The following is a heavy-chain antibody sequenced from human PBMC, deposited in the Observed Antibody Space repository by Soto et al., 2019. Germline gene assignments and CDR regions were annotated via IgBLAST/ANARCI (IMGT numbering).Heavy chain of an antibody. D-gene: IGHD5-18*01. V-gene: IGHV1-18*01. J-gene: IGHJ6*02. CDR3: AREGYSYGYIYYGMDV. Sequence: ASVKVSCKASGYTFTSYGISWVRQAPGQGLEWMGWISAYNGNTNYAQKLQGRVTMTTDKSTSTAYMELSSLRSEDTAVYYCAREGYSYGYIYYGMDVWGQGTTVTVSS. CDR1: GYTFTSYG. CDR2: ISAYNGNT.